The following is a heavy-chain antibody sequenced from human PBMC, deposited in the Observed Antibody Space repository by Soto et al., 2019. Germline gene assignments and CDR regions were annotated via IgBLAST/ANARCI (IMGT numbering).Heavy chain of an antibody. V-gene: IGHV4-31*03. CDR3: ANGYSYGYDFDY. CDR2: IYYSGST. Sequence: QMQLQESGPGLVKPSQTLSLTCTVSGGSISSSAYYWSWIRRHPGKGLEWIGYIYYSGSTCYNPSIKSRASISGDTSKTQFTLKMSSVTAADTAMYYCANGYSYGYDFDYWGQGTLVTVSS. D-gene: IGHD5-18*01. J-gene: IGHJ4*02. CDR1: GGSISSSAYY.